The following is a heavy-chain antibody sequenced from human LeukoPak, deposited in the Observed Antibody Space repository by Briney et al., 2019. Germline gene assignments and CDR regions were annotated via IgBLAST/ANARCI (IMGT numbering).Heavy chain of an antibody. J-gene: IGHJ4*02. CDR1: GFNFSDYY. Sequence: GGSLRLSCAASGFNFSDYYMSWVRQALGKGLEWVSYSSSSGRTRHYADSVKGRFTISRDNAKNSLYLQMTSLRAEDTAVYYCARHQDFVVVPATVFDSWGQGTLVTVSS. D-gene: IGHD2-2*01. CDR3: ARHQDFVVVPATVFDS. CDR2: SSSSGRTR. V-gene: IGHV3-11*01.